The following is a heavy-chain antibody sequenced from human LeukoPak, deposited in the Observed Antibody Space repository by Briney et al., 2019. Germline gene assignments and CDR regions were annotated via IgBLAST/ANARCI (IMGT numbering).Heavy chain of an antibody. CDR1: GYSFSSFW. J-gene: IGHJ4*02. D-gene: IGHD3-16*01. V-gene: IGHV3-74*01. CDR3: TRDIGGRSAY. CDR2: LNEDGGIT. Sequence: GGSLRLSCEGSGYSFSSFWMHWVREAPGEGLVWVSRLNEDGGITNYADFAKGRFTISRDNARNTLYLQMNSLSADDTAVYYCTRDIGGRSAYWGQGALVTVSS.